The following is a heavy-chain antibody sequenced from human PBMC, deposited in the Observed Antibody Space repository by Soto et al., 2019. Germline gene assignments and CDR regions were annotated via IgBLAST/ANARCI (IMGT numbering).Heavy chain of an antibody. D-gene: IGHD6-19*01. CDR1: GGSISSYY. CDR2: MYYSGST. Sequence: QVQLQESGPGLVKPSETLSLTCTVSGGSISSYYWSWIRQPPGKGLEWIAYMYYSGSTSYSPSLKRRVTIAGDTPKNQCALKLSSGTAADTAVYYCARGRGESSGLSQNYYMDVWGKGTTVTVSS. CDR3: ARGRGESSGLSQNYYMDV. J-gene: IGHJ6*03. V-gene: IGHV4-59*01.